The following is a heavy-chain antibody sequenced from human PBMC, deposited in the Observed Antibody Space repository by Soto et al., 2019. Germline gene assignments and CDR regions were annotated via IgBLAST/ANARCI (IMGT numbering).Heavy chain of an antibody. V-gene: IGHV1-69*04. J-gene: IGHJ4*02. D-gene: IGHD1-26*01. CDR2: IFPLLAMV. CDR3: AKEAGAGFKS. CDR1: GGDLTNSG. Sequence: QVHLVQSGAEMKKPGSSVKVSCKVSGGDLTNSGISWVRQAPGQGLEWMGGIFPLLAMVDYSQKFQGRVTITADESTNTAYMDVGSLRSEDTAVYYCAKEAGAGFKSWGQGTLVIVSS.